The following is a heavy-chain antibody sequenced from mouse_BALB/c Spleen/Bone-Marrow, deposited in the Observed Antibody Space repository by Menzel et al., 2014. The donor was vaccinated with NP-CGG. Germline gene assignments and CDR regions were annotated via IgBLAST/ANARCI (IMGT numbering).Heavy chain of an antibody. D-gene: IGHD1-2*01. V-gene: IGHV2-9*02. CDR3: ARGSLLRLRYYAMDY. Sequence: VQLVESGPGLVAPSQSLSITCTVSGFSLTSYGVHWVRQPPGKGLEWLGVIWAGGSTNYNSALMSRPSISKDNSKSQVFLKTNSLQTDDAAMYYCARGSLLRLRYYAMDYWGQGTSVTVSS. CDR1: GFSLTSYG. J-gene: IGHJ4*01. CDR2: IWAGGST.